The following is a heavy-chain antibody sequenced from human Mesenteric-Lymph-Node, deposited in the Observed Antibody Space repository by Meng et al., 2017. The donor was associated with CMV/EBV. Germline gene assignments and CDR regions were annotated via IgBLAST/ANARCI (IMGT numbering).Heavy chain of an antibody. V-gene: IGHV4-39*07. CDR3: ARDCRDCSSITSPYSTIDGMDV. D-gene: IGHD2/OR15-2a*01. Sequence: SETLSLTCTVSGGSISSSSYYWGWIRQPPGKGLEWIGSIYYPGSTYSNPSLKSRVTISVDTSKNQFSLKLSSVTAADTAVYYCARDCRDCSSITSPYSTIDGMDVWGQGTTVTVSS. J-gene: IGHJ6*02. CDR1: GGSISSSSYY. CDR2: IYYPGST.